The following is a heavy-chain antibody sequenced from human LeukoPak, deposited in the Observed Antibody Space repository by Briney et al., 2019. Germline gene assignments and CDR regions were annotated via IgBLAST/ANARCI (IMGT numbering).Heavy chain of an antibody. CDR1: GFTFGDYA. Sequence: GGSLRLSCTASGFTFGDYAMSWVRQAPGKGLEWVGFIRSKAYGGTTEYAASVKGRFTISRDDSKSIAYLQMNSLKTEDTAVYYCTRAIRYYYGMDVWGQGTTVTVSS. J-gene: IGHJ6*02. V-gene: IGHV3-49*04. D-gene: IGHD4-17*01. CDR3: TRAIRYYYGMDV. CDR2: IRSKAYGGTT.